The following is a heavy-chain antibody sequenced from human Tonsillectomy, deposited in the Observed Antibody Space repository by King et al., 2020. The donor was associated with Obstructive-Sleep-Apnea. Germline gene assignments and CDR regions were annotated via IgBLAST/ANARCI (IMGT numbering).Heavy chain of an antibody. CDR1: GGSISSGDYY. V-gene: IGHV4-30-4*01. CDR2: IFYSGST. D-gene: IGHD3-3*01. CDR3: ARGGGYYPLDY. J-gene: IGHJ4*02. Sequence: VQLQESGPGLVKPSQTLSLTCTVSGGSISSGDYYWSWIRQPPGKGLEWIGYIFYSGSTYYNPSLKSRVTISLDTSKNQFSLKLSSVTAADTAVYYGARGGGYYPLDYWGQGTLVTVSS.